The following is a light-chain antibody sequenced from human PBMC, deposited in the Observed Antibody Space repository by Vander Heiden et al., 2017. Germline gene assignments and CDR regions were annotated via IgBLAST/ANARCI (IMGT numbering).Light chain of an antibody. J-gene: IGLJ3*02. Sequence: NFMLTQPPSVSQSPGKTVTISCTRSSGRLSSNDVQWYQQRPGSSPTIVIYEEKQRPSGVPDRVSGSIDSSSNSASLTIAGLKTEDEADYYCQSTDSSNQVFGGGTKLTVL. CDR3: QSTDSSNQV. CDR2: EEK. V-gene: IGLV6-57*01. CDR1: SGRLSSND.